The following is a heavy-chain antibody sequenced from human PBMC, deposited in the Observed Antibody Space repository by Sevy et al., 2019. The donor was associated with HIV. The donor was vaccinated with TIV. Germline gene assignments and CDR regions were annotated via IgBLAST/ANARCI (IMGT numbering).Heavy chain of an antibody. V-gene: IGHV3-30*18. CDR3: AKNRPPGGSYFSRHGMDV. Sequence: GGSLRLSCAASGFTFSTYDMHWVRQAPGKGLEWVAIISHDGSYTYYADSVRGRFSMSRDSSKNTLYLQMSGLSIEDTAVYYCAKNRPPGGSYFSRHGMDVWGRGTTVTVSS. D-gene: IGHD3-16*01. J-gene: IGHJ6*02. CDR1: GFTFSTYD. CDR2: ISHDGSYT.